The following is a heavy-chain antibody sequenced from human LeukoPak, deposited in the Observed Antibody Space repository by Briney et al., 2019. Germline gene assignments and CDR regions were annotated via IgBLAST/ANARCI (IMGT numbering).Heavy chain of an antibody. Sequence: QTGGSLRLSCAASGLRFNTYAMSWVRQAPGKGLEWVSSIGIDDVTHYADSVKGRFTISRDNSKNTLYLQMNSLRAEDTAVYHCATTGPPPIRSGWSSSVVYYFDDWGQGTPVTVSS. V-gene: IGHV3-23*01. CDR2: IGIDDVT. D-gene: IGHD6-19*01. CDR1: GLRFNTYA. CDR3: ATTGPPPIRSGWSSSVVYYFDD. J-gene: IGHJ4*02.